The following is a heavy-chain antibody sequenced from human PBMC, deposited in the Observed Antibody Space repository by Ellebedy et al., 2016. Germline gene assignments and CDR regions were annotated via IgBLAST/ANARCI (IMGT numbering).Heavy chain of an antibody. J-gene: IGHJ6*02. Sequence: GESLKISCKTSGYSFSYYWINWVRHVPGKGLEWVGSIYPTDLDARYSPSLRGRVTLSVDKSISTAYLAWSSLKASDSALYYCARRGSTTTSYFYGMDDWGQGTAVTVSS. CDR2: IYPTDLDA. V-gene: IGHV5-51*01. D-gene: IGHD1-26*01. CDR3: ARRGSTTTSYFYGMDD. CDR1: GYSFSYYW.